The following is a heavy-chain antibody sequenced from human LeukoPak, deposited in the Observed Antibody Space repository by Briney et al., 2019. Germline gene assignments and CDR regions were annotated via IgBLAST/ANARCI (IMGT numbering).Heavy chain of an antibody. Sequence: GGSLGLSCAASGFTFRNYVIHWVRQAPGKGLEWVAVTSSDLNVKLYADSVKGRFTISRDNSRSTLYLQMNSLRPEDTAIYYCAREGYYGSGSPPSLCFDYWGQGTLVTVSS. V-gene: IGHV3-30-3*01. CDR3: AREGYYGSGSPPSLCFDY. CDR1: GFTFRNYV. CDR2: TSSDLNVK. J-gene: IGHJ4*02. D-gene: IGHD3-10*01.